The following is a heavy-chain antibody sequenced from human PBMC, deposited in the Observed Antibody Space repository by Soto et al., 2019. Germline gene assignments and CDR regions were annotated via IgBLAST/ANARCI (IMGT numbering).Heavy chain of an antibody. J-gene: IGHJ5*02. Sequence: EVLLVESGGGLVQPGGSLRLSCTASGFTFSSYAMNWVRQAPGKGLEWISDISTSGRTILDAGSVKGRFTISRDNTRNTVFLQMDSLRPEDTAVYYCAREPAHVYAASPKWFEPWGQGTLVIVSS. CDR1: GFTFSSYA. CDR2: ISTSGRTI. V-gene: IGHV3-48*03. D-gene: IGHD3-16*01. CDR3: AREPAHVYAASPKWFEP.